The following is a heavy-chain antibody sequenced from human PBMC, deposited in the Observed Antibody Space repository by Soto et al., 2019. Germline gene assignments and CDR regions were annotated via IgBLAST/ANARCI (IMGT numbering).Heavy chain of an antibody. V-gene: IGHV4-31*03. Sequence: PSETLSLTCTVSGDSISSATHYWNWIRQHPGKGLEWIGYVSSSGNSYYSPSLKSRVFMSVDTSKILFSVKLSSVTAADTAIYYGVGRLTSIYNYIDSWGQGTQVTVSS. CDR3: VGRLTSIYNYIDS. J-gene: IGHJ4*02. CDR2: VSSSGNS. CDR1: GDSISSATHY. D-gene: IGHD2-8*01.